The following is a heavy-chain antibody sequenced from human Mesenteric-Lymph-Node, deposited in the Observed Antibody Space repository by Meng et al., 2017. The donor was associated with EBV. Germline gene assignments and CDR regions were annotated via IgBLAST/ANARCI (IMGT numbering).Heavy chain of an antibody. CDR1: GGTLSNYG. CDR2: VIFIFNTV. D-gene: IGHD4/OR15-4a*01. V-gene: IGHV1-69*01. Sequence: QVQLVQLGAEVKKPGSSVKVSCKAPGGTLSNYGITWVRQAPGQGLEWMGGVIFIFNTVNYAQKLQGRVTITADESTTTAYMELSSLKSEDTAVYFCANVGYGAREFFDSWGQGTLVTVSS. CDR3: ANVGYGAREFFDS. J-gene: IGHJ4*02.